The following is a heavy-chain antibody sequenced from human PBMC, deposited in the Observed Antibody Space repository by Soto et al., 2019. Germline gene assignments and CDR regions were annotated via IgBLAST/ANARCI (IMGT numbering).Heavy chain of an antibody. Sequence: SETLSLTCAVYGGSFSGYYWSWIRQPPGKGLEWIGEINHSGSTNYNPSLKSRVTISVDTSKNQFSLKLSYVTAADTAVYYCARGPKRGALYYYYYMDVWGKGTTVTVSS. CDR1: GGSFSGYY. CDR3: ARGPKRGALYYYYYMDV. D-gene: IGHD3-10*01. J-gene: IGHJ6*03. CDR2: INHSGST. V-gene: IGHV4-34*01.